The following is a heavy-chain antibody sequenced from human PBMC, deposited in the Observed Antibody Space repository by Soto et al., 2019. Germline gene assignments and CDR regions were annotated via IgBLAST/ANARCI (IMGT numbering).Heavy chain of an antibody. Sequence: ASVKVSCKASGYTFTSYDINWVRQATGQGLEWMGWMNPNSGNTGYAQKFQGRVTITADESTTTAYMDLSSLRSEDTAVYYCARGAGYYDSSGYYYRAFDIWGQGTMVTVSS. CDR3: ARGAGYYDSSGYYYRAFDI. D-gene: IGHD3-22*01. J-gene: IGHJ3*02. V-gene: IGHV1-8*01. CDR2: MNPNSGNT. CDR1: GYTFTSYD.